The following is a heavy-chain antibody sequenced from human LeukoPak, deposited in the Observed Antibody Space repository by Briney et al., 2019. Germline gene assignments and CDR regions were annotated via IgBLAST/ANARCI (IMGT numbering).Heavy chain of an antibody. CDR2: ISAYNGNT. V-gene: IGHV1-18*01. J-gene: IGHJ6*03. Sequence: ASVKVSCKASGYTFTSCGISWVRQAPGQGLEWMGWISAYNGNTNYAQKLQGRVTMTTDTSTSTAYMELRSLRSDDTAVYYCARLIVATNYYYMDVWGKGTTVTVSS. CDR3: ARLIVATNYYYMDV. D-gene: IGHD5-12*01. CDR1: GYTFTSCG.